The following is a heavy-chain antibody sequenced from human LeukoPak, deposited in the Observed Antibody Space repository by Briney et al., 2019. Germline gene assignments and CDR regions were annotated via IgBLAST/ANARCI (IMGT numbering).Heavy chain of an antibody. CDR1: GYTFTSYG. V-gene: IGHV1-18*01. CDR3: ARRGPAQYYYDSSGYVDY. CDR2: ISAYNGNT. D-gene: IGHD3-22*01. J-gene: IGHJ4*02. Sequence: ASVKVSCKASGYTFTSYGISWVRQAPGQGLEWMGWISAYNGNTNYAQKLQGRVTMTTDTSTSTAYMELRSLRSEDTAVYYCARRGPAQYYYDSSGYVDYWGQGTLVTVSS.